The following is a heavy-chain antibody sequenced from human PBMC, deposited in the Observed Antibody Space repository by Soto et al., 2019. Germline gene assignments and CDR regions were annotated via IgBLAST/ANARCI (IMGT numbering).Heavy chain of an antibody. V-gene: IGHV3-23*01. CDR1: GFTFSSYA. CDR3: AKAPRRYCSGGSCTIDY. D-gene: IGHD2-15*01. Sequence: EVQLLESGGGLVQPGGSLRLSCAASGFTFSSYAMSWVRQAPGKGLEWVSAISGSGGSTYYADSVKGRFTISRDNSKNTLYLQMNSLRAEDTAVYYCAKAPRRYCSGGSCTIDYWGQGTLVTVSS. J-gene: IGHJ4*02. CDR2: ISGSGGST.